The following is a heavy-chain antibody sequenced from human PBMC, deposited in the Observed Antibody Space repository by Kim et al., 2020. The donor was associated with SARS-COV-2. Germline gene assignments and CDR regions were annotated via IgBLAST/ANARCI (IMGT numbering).Heavy chain of an antibody. CDR3: ASEYSDLGY. D-gene: IGHD3-16*01. V-gene: IGHV1-46*01. J-gene: IGHJ4*02. CDR2: GDRI. Sequence: GDRIHYPQKFQGRVTMTRDTSTSTVYLELSSLRSEDTAVYYCASEYSDLGYWGQGTLVTVSS.